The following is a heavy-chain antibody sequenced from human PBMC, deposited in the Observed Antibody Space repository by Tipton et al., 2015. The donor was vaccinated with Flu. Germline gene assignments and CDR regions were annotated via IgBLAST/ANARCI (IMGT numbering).Heavy chain of an antibody. CDR2: IYPSGTT. V-gene: IGHV4-39*07. Sequence: TLSLTCTVSSGSIRSTNYFCAWIRQPPGKRLELIGSIYPSGTTYYNPSLKGRVTMSVDTSKSQFSLKLRSVTAADTAVYYCASTSNYGRSIEPNFDFWGQGTLVTVSS. D-gene: IGHD5-24*01. CDR1: SGSIRSTNYF. J-gene: IGHJ4*02. CDR3: ASTSNYGRSIEPNFDF.